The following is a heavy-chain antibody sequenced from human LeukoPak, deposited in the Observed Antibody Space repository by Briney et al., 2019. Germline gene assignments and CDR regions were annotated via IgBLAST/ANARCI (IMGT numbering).Heavy chain of an antibody. D-gene: IGHD4-17*01. CDR3: ARDFGDFRTDY. CDR1: GGSISSTTYY. V-gene: IGHV4-39*01. J-gene: IGHJ4*02. CDR2: VYYRGNT. Sequence: SETLSLTCTVSGGSISSTTYYWGWIRQPPGKGLEWIGSVYYRGNTYYNPSLKSRVTISVVTSKSQFSLRLNSVTAADTSVYYCARDFGDFRTDYWGQGTLVTVSS.